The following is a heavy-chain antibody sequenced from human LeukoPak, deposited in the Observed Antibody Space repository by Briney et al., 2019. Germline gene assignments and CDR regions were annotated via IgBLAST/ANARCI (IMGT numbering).Heavy chain of an antibody. CDR2: IAYDGSNT. J-gene: IGHJ5*02. CDR3: AKDIGSTSLYNWFDP. CDR1: GFTFSTYA. D-gene: IGHD2-2*01. V-gene: IGHV3-33*03. Sequence: GRSLRLFCTVSGFTFSTYAMHWVRQAPGKGLEWVAVIAYDGSNTYYLDSVKGRFTISRDNSENTLYLQMNSLRAEDTAVYYCAKDIGSTSLYNWFDPWGQGTLVTVSS.